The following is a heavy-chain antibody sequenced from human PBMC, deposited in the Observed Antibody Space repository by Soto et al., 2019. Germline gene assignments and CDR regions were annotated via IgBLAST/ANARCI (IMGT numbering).Heavy chain of an antibody. V-gene: IGHV4-59*01. CDR1: GGSISSYY. D-gene: IGHD1-26*01. J-gene: IGHJ4*02. CDR2: IYYSGST. CDR3: ALFPYSGSYFIDY. Sequence: PSETLSLTCTVSGGSISSYYWSWIRQPPGKGLEWIGYIYYSGSTNYNPSLKSRVTISVDTSKNQFSLKLSSVTAADTAVYHCALFPYSGSYFIDYWGQGTLVTVSS.